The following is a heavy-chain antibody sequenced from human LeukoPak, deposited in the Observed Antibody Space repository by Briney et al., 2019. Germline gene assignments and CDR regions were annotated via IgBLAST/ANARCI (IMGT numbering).Heavy chain of an antibody. Sequence: ASVKVSCKASGYTFTSYAMNWVRQAPGQGLEWMGWINTNTGNPTYAQGFTGRFVFSLDTSVSTAYLQISSLKAEDTAVYYCARVRSSSSWISVYYFDYWGQGTLVTVSS. V-gene: IGHV7-4-1*02. CDR2: INTNTGNP. CDR3: ARVRSSSSWISVYYFDY. J-gene: IGHJ4*02. CDR1: GYTFTSYA. D-gene: IGHD5-12*01.